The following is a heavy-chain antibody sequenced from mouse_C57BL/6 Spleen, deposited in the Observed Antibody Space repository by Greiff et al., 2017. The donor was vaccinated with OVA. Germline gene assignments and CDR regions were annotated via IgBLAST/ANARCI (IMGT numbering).Heavy chain of an antibody. Sequence: VQLQQSGPELVKPGASVKISCKASGYAFSSSWMNWVKQRPGKGLEWIGRIYPGDGDTTYNGKFKGKATLTADKSSSTAYMQLSSLTSEDSAVYFCARLGSYFDYWGQGTTLTVSS. CDR1: GYAFSSSW. V-gene: IGHV1-82*01. CDR3: ARLGSYFDY. J-gene: IGHJ2*01. CDR2: IYPGDGDT.